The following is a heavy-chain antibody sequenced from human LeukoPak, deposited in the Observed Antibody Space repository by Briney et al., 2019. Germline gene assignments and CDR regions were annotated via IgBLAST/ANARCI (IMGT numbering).Heavy chain of an antibody. CDR1: RFAFSSYA. D-gene: IGHD6-19*01. J-gene: IGHJ4*02. CDR2: ISGSGGSP. CDR3: AKDPYSRGWSYFDY. V-gene: IGHV3-23*01. Sequence: GWSLRLTSAASRFAFSSYAMGWVRQAPGEGVVCVSAISGSGGSPYYAYSVKGRFTISRANPKTTLSLKMNSLTVAATADYPCAKDPYSRGWSYFDYWGEGTLVTVP.